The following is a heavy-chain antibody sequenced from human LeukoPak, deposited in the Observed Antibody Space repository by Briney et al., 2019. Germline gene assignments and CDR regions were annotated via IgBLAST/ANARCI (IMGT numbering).Heavy chain of an antibody. CDR1: GLTFSSHW. CDR2: ISDSDGST. Sequence: GGSLRLSCAASGLTFSSHWMHWVRQAPGKGLEWVSGISDSDGSTDYADSVKGRFTISRDNTNNTLYLQMNSLRAEDTAIYYCAKRNPVYTWNSDVLWGQGSLVTVSS. CDR3: AKRNPVYTWNSDVL. D-gene: IGHD1-1*01. V-gene: IGHV3-23*01. J-gene: IGHJ4*02.